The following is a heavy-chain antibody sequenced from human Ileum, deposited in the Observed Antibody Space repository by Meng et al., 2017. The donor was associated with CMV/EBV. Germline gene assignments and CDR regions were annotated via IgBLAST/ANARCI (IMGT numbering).Heavy chain of an antibody. Sequence: VYGVSFSNYSWTWIRQPPGKGLEWIGEINHNGSSNCNPSLKSRVTISVDTSKSQLSLKLSSVTAADTAVYYCARGLGVAARRWAFGYWGQGTLVTVSS. V-gene: IGHV4-34*01. CDR1: GVSFSNYS. D-gene: IGHD6-6*01. J-gene: IGHJ4*02. CDR3: ARGLGVAARRWAFGY. CDR2: INHNGSS.